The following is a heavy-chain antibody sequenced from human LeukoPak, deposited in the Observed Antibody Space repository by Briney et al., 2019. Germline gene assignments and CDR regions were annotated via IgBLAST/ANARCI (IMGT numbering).Heavy chain of an antibody. CDR3: AEDREGTNADYFDY. CDR2: ISGSGGST. Sequence: PGGSLRLTCVASGFTISSYAMSWVRQAPGKGLEWVSSISGSGGSTYYADSVKGRFTISRYNYKHTLYLQMNSLRGEDTAVYYCAEDREGTNADYFDYWGQGTLVTVSS. D-gene: IGHD1-26*01. V-gene: IGHV3-23*01. J-gene: IGHJ4*02. CDR1: GFTISSYA.